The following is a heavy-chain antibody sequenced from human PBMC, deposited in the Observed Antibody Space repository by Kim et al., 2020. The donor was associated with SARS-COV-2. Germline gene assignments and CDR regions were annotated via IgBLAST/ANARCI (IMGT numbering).Heavy chain of an antibody. V-gene: IGHV4-39*01. D-gene: IGHD5-18*01. CDR1: GGSISSSSYY. Sequence: SETLSLTCTVSGGSISSSSYYWGWIRQPPGKGLEWIGSIYYSGSTYYNPSLKSRVTISVDTSKNQFSLKLSSVTAADTAVYYCARAPLYSYPDYWGQGTLVTVSS. CDR3: ARAPLYSYPDY. CDR2: IYYSGST. J-gene: IGHJ4*02.